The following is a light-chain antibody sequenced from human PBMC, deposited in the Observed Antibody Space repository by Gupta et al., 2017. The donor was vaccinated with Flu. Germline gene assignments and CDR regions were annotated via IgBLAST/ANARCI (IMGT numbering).Light chain of an antibody. CDR3: QQRSLWPPVT. CDR1: QSVTTY. CDR2: DAS. J-gene: IGKJ4*01. Sequence: ERATLSCRASQSVTTYLAWYQQKPGQAPRLLIYDASSRATGIPARFSGSGSGTDSTLTISSLEPEDFAVYYYQQRSLWPPVTFGGGTKVEIK. V-gene: IGKV3-11*01.